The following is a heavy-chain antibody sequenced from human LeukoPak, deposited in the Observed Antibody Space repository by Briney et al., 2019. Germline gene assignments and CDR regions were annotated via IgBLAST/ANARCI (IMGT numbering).Heavy chain of an antibody. V-gene: IGHV3-23*01. J-gene: IGHJ4*02. CDR1: GFTFSSYA. CDR2: ISGSGGST. Sequence: GRSLRLSCAASGFTFSSYAMHWVRQAPGKGLERVSAISGSGGSTYYADSVKGRFTISRDNFKNTLYLQMNSLRAEDTAVYYCAKGLELWVYWGQGTLVTVSS. CDR3: AKGLELWVY. D-gene: IGHD1-7*01.